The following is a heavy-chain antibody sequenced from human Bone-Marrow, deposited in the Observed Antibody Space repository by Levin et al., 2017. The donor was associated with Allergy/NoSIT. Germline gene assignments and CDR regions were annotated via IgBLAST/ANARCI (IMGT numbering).Heavy chain of an antibody. Sequence: AGGSLRLSCIASGFSFGSYSVNWVRQAPGKGLEWITYISSSGTTMYYADSVKGRLTISRDNAKNSVSLQMNTLRVEDTAVYYCAREQSIWFGDKYYYYLDVWGTGTTVTVSS. CDR1: GFSFGSYS. J-gene: IGHJ6*03. CDR3: AREQSIWFGDKYYYYLDV. D-gene: IGHD3-10*01. CDR2: ISSSGTTM. V-gene: IGHV3-48*01.